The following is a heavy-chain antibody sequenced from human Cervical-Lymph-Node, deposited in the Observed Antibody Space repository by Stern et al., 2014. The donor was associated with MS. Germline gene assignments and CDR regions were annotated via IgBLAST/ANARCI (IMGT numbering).Heavy chain of an antibody. J-gene: IGHJ4*01. Sequence: QVQLVQSGAEVKKPGSSVKVSCEASGGPFSSYGIPWVRQAPGQGLEWMAGIIPIFGTAKYAQKVQGRVTITADESTRTVYMELSSLRSEDTAVYYCARGSRYCSVGSCYWGHGTLVTVSS. CDR3: ARGSRYCSVGSCY. V-gene: IGHV1-69*01. D-gene: IGHD2-15*01. CDR1: GGPFSSYG. CDR2: IIPIFGTA.